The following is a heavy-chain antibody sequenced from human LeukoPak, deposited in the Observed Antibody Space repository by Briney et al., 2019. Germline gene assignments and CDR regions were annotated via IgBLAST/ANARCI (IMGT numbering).Heavy chain of an antibody. V-gene: IGHV4-61*02. Sequence: SETLSLTCIVSGGSITSGSFYWSWIRQPAGKGLEWIGRLHTSGSTNYNPSLKSRVAISVDTSEIQFSLKLNSVTAADTAVYYCTRTGYSSGYVDYWGQGTLVTVSS. J-gene: IGHJ4*02. CDR3: TRTGYSSGYVDY. D-gene: IGHD5-18*01. CDR2: LHTSGST. CDR1: GGSITSGSFY.